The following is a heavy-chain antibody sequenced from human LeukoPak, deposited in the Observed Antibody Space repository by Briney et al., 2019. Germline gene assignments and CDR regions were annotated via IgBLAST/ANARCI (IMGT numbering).Heavy chain of an antibody. D-gene: IGHD5-12*01. CDR3: ARDPTILYGMDV. J-gene: IGHJ6*02. CDR1: GGSVSSGSYY. Sequence: PSETLSLTCTVSGGSVSSGSYYWSWIRQPPGEGLEWIGYIYYSGSTNYNPSLKSRVTISVDTSKNQFSLKLSSVTAADTAVYYCARDPTILYGMDVWGQGTTVTVSS. CDR2: IYYSGST. V-gene: IGHV4-61*01.